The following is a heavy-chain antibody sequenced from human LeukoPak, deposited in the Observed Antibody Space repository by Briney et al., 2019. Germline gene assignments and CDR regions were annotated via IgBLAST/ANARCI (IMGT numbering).Heavy chain of an antibody. CDR3: ARDGYSGYAKYYFDY. CDR1: GFTFSTYS. Sequence: PGGSLRLSCAASGFTFSTYSMNWVRQAPGKGLEWASSISSSSANIYYADSVKGRFTISRDNAKNSLYLQMNSLRTEDTAVYYCARDGYSGYAKYYFDYWGQGTLVTVSS. J-gene: IGHJ4*02. V-gene: IGHV3-21*01. D-gene: IGHD5-12*01. CDR2: ISSSSANI.